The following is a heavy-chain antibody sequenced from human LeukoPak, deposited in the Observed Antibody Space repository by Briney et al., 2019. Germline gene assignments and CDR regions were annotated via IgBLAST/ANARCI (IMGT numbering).Heavy chain of an antibody. CDR2: INHSGST. D-gene: IGHD6-25*01. J-gene: IGHJ4*02. Sequence: SGTLSLTCAVYGGSFSGYYWSWIRQPPGKGLEWIGEINHSGSTNYNPSLKSRVTISVDTSKNQFSLKLSSVTAADTAVYYCARWVGGPPDYWGQGTLVTVSS. CDR3: ARWVGGPPDY. V-gene: IGHV4-34*01. CDR1: GGSFSGYY.